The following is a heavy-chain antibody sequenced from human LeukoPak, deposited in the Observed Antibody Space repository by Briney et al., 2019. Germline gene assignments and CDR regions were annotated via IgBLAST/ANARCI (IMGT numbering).Heavy chain of an antibody. V-gene: IGHV1-8*01. D-gene: IGHD2-2*01. CDR1: GYTFTSYD. J-gene: IGHJ6*03. CDR3: AIGRGHILGYCSSTSCYRPDYYYYMDV. Sequence: GASVKVSCKASGYTFTSYDINWVRQATGQGLEWVGWMNPNSGNTGYAQKFQGRVTMTRNTSISTAYMELSSLRSEDTAVYYCAIGRGHILGYCSSTSCYRPDYYYYMDVWGRGTTVTVSS. CDR2: MNPNSGNT.